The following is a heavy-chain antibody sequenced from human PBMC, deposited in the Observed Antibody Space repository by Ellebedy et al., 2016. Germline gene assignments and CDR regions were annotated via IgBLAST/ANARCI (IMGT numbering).Heavy chain of an antibody. Sequence: GGSLRLSCAASGFTFSNYAMHWVRQAPGKGLEWVAIISYDVTNKYYADSVKGRFTISRDNSKNTLYLQMNSLRAEDTAVYYCAREIMNNYYDSGRGDYWGQGTLVTVSS. D-gene: IGHD3-22*01. J-gene: IGHJ4*02. CDR3: AREIMNNYYDSGRGDY. CDR2: ISYDVTNK. CDR1: GFTFSNYA. V-gene: IGHV3-30-3*01.